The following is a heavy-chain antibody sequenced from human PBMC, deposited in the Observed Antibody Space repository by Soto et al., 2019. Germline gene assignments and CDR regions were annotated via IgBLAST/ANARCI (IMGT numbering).Heavy chain of an antibody. CDR1: SHSLSSGYF. V-gene: IGHV4-38-2*02. CDR3: ARDTDSLDS. Sequence: SETLSLTCSVSSHSLSSGYFWGWIRQPPGKGLEWIGRIFHTGDTYYSPSLKSRTTLSVDTAKNQFSLTLTSLTAADTAIYYCARDTDSLDSWGLGTLVTVSS. CDR2: IFHTGDT. J-gene: IGHJ4*02. D-gene: IGHD3-22*01.